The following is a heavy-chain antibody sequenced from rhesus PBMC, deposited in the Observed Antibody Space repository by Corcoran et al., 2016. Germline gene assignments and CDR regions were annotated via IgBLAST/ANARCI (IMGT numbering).Heavy chain of an antibody. J-gene: IGHJ4*01. Sequence: QVQLQESGPGLLKPSETLSLPCAVSGGSIHGGFGWGCIRNPPGRGREWIGSIYSSEWNNYYTPSLKSRATISTDTSKNQCSLKLSSVTAADTAVYYCARELGYSNYFIDYWGQGVLVTVSS. CDR2: IYSSEWNN. CDR3: ARELGYSNYFIDY. CDR1: GGSIHGGFG. V-gene: IGHV4S7*01. D-gene: IGHD4-23*01.